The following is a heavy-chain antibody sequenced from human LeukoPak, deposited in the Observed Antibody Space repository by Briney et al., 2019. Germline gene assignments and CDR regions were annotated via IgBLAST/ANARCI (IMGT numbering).Heavy chain of an antibody. D-gene: IGHD6-13*01. CDR2: IIPIFGTA. J-gene: IGHJ4*02. CDR1: GGTFSSYA. V-gene: IGHV1-69*13. CDR3: ARDLPSSPRGFDY. Sequence: ASVKVSCKASGGTFSSYAISWVRQAPGQGLEWMGGIIPIFGTANYAQKFQGRVTITADESTSTAYMELSSLRSEDTAVYYCARDLPSSPRGFDYWGQGTLVTVSS.